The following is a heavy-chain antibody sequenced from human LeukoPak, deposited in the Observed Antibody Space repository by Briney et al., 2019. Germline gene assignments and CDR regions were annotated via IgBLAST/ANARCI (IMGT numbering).Heavy chain of an antibody. D-gene: IGHD3-10*01. CDR1: GFTFRTYG. CDR2: MSFDGNDE. CDR3: ARTPMVRGGYFDY. J-gene: IGHJ4*02. Sequence: QPGGSLRLSCAASGFTFRTYGMHWVRQVPGKGLEWVAYMSFDGNDEDVADSVRGRFTITRDNLKNTLSLHMNSLRPEDTALYYCARTPMVRGGYFDYWGQGTMVSVSS. V-gene: IGHV3-30*04.